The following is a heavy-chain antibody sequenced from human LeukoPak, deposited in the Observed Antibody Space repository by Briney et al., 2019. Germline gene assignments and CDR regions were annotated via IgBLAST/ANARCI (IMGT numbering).Heavy chain of an antibody. V-gene: IGHV1-46*01. CDR1: GYIFTSYY. D-gene: IGHD3-22*01. J-gene: IGHJ4*02. CDR2: INPTGGST. Sequence: GASVKVSCKASGYIFTSYYMHWVRQAPGQGLEWMGIINPTGGSTSYAEKFQGRITMTRDTSTSTVYMELSSLRSDGTAVYYCARGASGYHHFEYWGQGTLVTVSS. CDR3: ARGASGYHHFEY.